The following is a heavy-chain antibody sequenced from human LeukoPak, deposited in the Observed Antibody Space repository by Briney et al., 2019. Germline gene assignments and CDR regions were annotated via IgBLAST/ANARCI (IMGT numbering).Heavy chain of an antibody. CDR3: ARVWRGHNYYYYMDV. D-gene: IGHD3-3*01. CDR2: VYSTGGT. Sequence: SETLSLTCTVSGGSISSYYWSWIRQPPGKGLEWIGYVYSTGGTSGSTDYNPSLKSRVTISVDTSKNQFSMKLTSVTAADTAVYYCARVWRGHNYYYYMDVWGKGTTVTISS. V-gene: IGHV4-59*01. CDR1: GGSISSYY. J-gene: IGHJ6*03.